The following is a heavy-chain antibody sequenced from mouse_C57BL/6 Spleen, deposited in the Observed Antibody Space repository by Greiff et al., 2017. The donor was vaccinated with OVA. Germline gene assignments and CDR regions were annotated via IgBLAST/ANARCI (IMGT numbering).Heavy chain of an antibody. CDR2: INPNNGGT. CDR1: GYTFTDYY. D-gene: IGHD1-1*01. J-gene: IGHJ2*01. CDR3: ASSTVYYFDY. Sequence: QLQQSGPELVKPGASVKISCKASGYTFTDYYMNWVKQSHGKSLEWIGDINPNNGGTSYNQKFKGKATLTVDKSSSTAYMELRSLTSEDSAVYYCASSTVYYFDYWGQGTTLTVSS. V-gene: IGHV1-26*01.